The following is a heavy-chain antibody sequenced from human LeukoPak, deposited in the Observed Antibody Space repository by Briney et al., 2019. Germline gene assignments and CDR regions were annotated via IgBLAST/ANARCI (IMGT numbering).Heavy chain of an antibody. Sequence: GGSLRLSCAASGFTFSSYGMHWVRQAPGKGLEGVAFADSVKGRITNSRDNSKHTLYLQMNSLRAEDTAVYYCAKSLVPAARGNFQHWGQGTLVTVSS. D-gene: IGHD2-2*01. CDR3: AKSLVPAARGNFQH. CDR1: GFTFSSYG. V-gene: IGHV3-30*02. J-gene: IGHJ1*01.